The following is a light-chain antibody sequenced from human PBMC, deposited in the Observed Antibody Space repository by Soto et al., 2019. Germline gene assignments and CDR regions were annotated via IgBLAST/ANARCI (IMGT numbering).Light chain of an antibody. CDR2: EVS. J-gene: IGLJ1*01. V-gene: IGLV2-8*01. Sequence: QSALTQPPSASGSPGQSVTVSCTGTSGDVGGYNYVSWYQQHPGKAPKLMIYEVSKRPSGVPDRFSGSKSGNTASLTVSGLQAEDEADYYCSSYAGSNNLVXGTGTNVTVL. CDR3: SSYAGSNNLV. CDR1: SGDVGGYNY.